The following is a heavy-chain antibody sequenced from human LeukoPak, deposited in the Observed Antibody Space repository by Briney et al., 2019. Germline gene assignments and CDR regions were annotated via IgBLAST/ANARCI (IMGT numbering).Heavy chain of an antibody. CDR2: ISAYNGNT. CDR1: GSTFSSFG. CDR3: ARDQGIYNHRIIDS. V-gene: IGHV1-18*01. Sequence: ASVKVSCTASGSTFSSFGISWVRPAPGQGIEWMGWISAYNGNTNFAQEFQGRGTMTTDTSTSTASMELRSLRSDDTAVYYCARDQGIYNHRIIDSWGQGTLVTVSS. D-gene: IGHD5-12*01. J-gene: IGHJ4*02.